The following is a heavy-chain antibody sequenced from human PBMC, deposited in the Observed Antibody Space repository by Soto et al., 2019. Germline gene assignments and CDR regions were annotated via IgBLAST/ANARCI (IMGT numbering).Heavy chain of an antibody. V-gene: IGHV4-59*08. CDR1: GGSISSYY. J-gene: IGHJ4*02. Sequence: SETLSLTCTVSGGSISSYYWSWIRQPPGKGLEWIGCIYYSGSTNYNPSLKSRLTIPVDTSKNQFSLKLSSVTAADTAVYYCARQTRRGYSGYLPYYFDYWGQGTLVTVSS. CDR2: IYYSGST. D-gene: IGHD5-12*01. CDR3: ARQTRRGYSGYLPYYFDY.